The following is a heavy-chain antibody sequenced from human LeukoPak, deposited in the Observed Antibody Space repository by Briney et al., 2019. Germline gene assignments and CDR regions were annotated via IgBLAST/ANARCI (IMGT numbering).Heavy chain of an antibody. CDR1: GFTFSSYA. D-gene: IGHD3-22*01. Sequence: GGSLRLSCAASGFTFSSYAMHWVRQAPGKGLEWVALISYDGNNKYYADSLKGRFTISRDNSKNTLYLQMNSLRAEDTAIYYCARSYYDSTGYYLAEYFQHWGQGTLVTVSS. CDR2: ISYDGNNK. V-gene: IGHV3-30-3*01. J-gene: IGHJ1*01. CDR3: ARSYYDSTGYYLAEYFQH.